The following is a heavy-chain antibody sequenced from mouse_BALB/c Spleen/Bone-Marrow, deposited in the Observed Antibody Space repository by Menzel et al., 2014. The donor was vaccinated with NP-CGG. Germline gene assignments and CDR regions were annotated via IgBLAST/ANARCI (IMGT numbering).Heavy chain of an antibody. CDR3: AREGYYGNSVFAY. CDR1: GFDFSRYW. D-gene: IGHD2-1*01. J-gene: IGHJ3*01. V-gene: IGHV4-1*02. CDR2: INPDSSTI. Sequence: EVMLVESGGGLVQPGGSLKLSCAASGFDFSRYWMSWVRQAPGKGLEWIGEINPDSSTINYTPSLRDKFIISRDNAKNTLYLQMSKVRSEDTALYYCAREGYYGNSVFAYWGQGTLVTVSA.